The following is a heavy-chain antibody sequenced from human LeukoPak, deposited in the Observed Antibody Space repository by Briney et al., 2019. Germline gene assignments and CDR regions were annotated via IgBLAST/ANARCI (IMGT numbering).Heavy chain of an antibody. CDR1: GFTFSDYY. CDR2: ISSSGSTI. J-gene: IGHJ4*02. D-gene: IGHD3-9*01. V-gene: IGHV3-11*01. CDR3: ARIYYDILTGPLYPDY. Sequence: VGSLRLSCAASGFTFSDYYMSWIRQAPGKGLEWVSYISSSGSTIYYADSVKGRFTISRDNAKNSLYLQMNSLRAEDTAVYYCARIYYDILTGPLYPDYWGQGTLVTVSS.